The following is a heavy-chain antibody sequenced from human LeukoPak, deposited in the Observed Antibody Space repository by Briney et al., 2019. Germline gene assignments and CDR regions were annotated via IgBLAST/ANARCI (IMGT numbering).Heavy chain of an antibody. CDR1: GGSVSSGSYY. CDR2: IYYSGST. D-gene: IGHD3-22*01. Sequence: SETLSLTCTVSGGSVSSGSYYWSWIRQPPGKGLEWIGYIYYSGSTNYNPPLKSRVTISVDTSKNQFSLKLSSVTAADTAVYYCARASITMIVLPDWFDPWGQGTLVTVSS. CDR3: ARASITMIVLPDWFDP. J-gene: IGHJ5*02. V-gene: IGHV4-61*01.